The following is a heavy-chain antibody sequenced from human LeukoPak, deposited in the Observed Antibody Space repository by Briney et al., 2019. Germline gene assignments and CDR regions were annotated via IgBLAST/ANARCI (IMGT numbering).Heavy chain of an antibody. CDR1: GFTFSSYG. D-gene: IGHD6-13*01. J-gene: IGHJ4*02. CDR3: ARMVGSSWYEGFGY. CDR2: IRYDGSNK. V-gene: IGHV3-33*08. Sequence: GRSLRLSCAASGFTFSSYGMHWVRQAPGKGLEWVAFIRYDGSNKYYADSVKGRFTISRDNSKNTLYLQMNSLRAEDTAVYYCARMVGSSWYEGFGYWGQGTLVTVSS.